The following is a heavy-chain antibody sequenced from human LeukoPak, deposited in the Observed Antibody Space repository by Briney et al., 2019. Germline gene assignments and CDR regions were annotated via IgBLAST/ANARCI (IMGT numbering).Heavy chain of an antibody. Sequence: ASVKVSCKASGGTFSSYAISWVRQAPGQGLEWMGRIIPILGIANYAQKFQGRVTITADKSTSTAYMELSSLRSEDTAVYYCARDIAPDYGDYGYFDYWGQGTLVTVSS. CDR2: IIPILGIA. D-gene: IGHD4-17*01. J-gene: IGHJ4*02. V-gene: IGHV1-69*04. CDR1: GGTFSSYA. CDR3: ARDIAPDYGDYGYFDY.